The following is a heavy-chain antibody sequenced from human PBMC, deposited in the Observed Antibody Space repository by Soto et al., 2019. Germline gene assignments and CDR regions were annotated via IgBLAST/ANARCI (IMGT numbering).Heavy chain of an antibody. D-gene: IGHD6-6*01. V-gene: IGHV3-23*01. J-gene: IGHJ4*02. CDR3: AKEHVSSSSGLVDF. CDR2: ISGSGGRT. Sequence: AALRLSCAASGFTFSSYAMSWVRQAPGKGLEWVSSISGSGGRTYYADSVKGRVTISRDNSKNTLYLQINSLRAEDTAVYYCAKEHVSSSSGLVDFWGQGTLVTVSS. CDR1: GFTFSSYA.